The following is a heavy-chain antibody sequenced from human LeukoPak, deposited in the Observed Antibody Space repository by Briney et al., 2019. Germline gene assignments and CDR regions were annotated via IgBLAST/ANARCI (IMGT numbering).Heavy chain of an antibody. CDR2: ISGDESAT. D-gene: IGHD2/OR15-2a*01. Sequence: PGGSLRLSCAASGFTFRDFSMHWVRQAPGKGLEWVSLISGDESATHYADSVKGRFTISRDNSKHSVYLQMTGLTVEDTAFYYCANGNNTFSFTFDYWGQGALVTVSS. CDR3: ANGNNTFSFTFDY. CDR1: GFTFRDFS. J-gene: IGHJ4*02. V-gene: IGHV3-43*02.